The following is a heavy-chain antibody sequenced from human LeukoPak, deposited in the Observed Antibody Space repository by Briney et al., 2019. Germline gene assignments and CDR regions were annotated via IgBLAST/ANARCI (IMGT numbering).Heavy chain of an antibody. V-gene: IGHV3-23*01. J-gene: IGHJ4*02. CDR2: ISRSGDST. Sequence: GGSLRLSCAASGFTFSNYAMSWVRQAPGKGLEWVSGISRSGDSTFYTDSVKGRFTVSRDNAKNSLYLQMNSLRAEDTAVYYCARSLAAAELDYWGQGTLVTVSS. CDR3: ARSLAAAELDY. CDR1: GFTFSNYA. D-gene: IGHD6-13*01.